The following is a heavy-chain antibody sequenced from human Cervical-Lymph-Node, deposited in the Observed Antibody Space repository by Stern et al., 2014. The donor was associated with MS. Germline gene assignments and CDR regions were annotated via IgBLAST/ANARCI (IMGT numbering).Heavy chain of an antibody. D-gene: IGHD3-22*01. V-gene: IGHV1-46*01. CDR3: ARGSSGYWDS. Sequence: QVQLLQPGAEVKKPGASVKVSCKASGYTFAYYYVHWVRQAPGQGLEWMGIINPSGGSTTYAQKFQDRVTMTRDTSTSTAYMELSSLRSEDTAVYYCARGSSGYWDSWGQGTLVTVSS. CDR2: INPSGGST. J-gene: IGHJ5*01. CDR1: GYTFAYYY.